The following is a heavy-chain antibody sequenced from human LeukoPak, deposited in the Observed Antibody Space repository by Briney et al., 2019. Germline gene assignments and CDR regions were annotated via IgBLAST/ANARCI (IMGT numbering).Heavy chain of an antibody. J-gene: IGHJ5*02. D-gene: IGHD5-18*01. V-gene: IGHV4-59*01. CDR2: FYNNGST. Sequence: PSETLSLTCTVSGGSISGYYWSWIRQTPGKGLEWIGYFYNNGSTNYNPSLKTRVSISIDTSKNQFSLQLTSVTAADTAVYYCARHGPRYSYLYGRFDPWGQGTLVTVSS. CDR1: GGSISGYY. CDR3: ARHGPRYSYLYGRFDP.